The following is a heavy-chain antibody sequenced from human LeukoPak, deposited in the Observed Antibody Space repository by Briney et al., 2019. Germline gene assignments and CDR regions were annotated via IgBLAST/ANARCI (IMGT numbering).Heavy chain of an antibody. CDR2: IYYSGST. Sequence: SETLSLTCTVSGGAISRYYWSWIRQPPGNGLEWIGYIYYSGSTNYNPSLKSRVTISVDTSKNQFSLKLSSVTAADTAVYYCARAVLNYYDSSRRAFDIWGQGTMVTVSS. CDR3: ARAVLNYYDSSRRAFDI. V-gene: IGHV4-59*01. CDR1: GGAISRYY. J-gene: IGHJ3*02. D-gene: IGHD3-22*01.